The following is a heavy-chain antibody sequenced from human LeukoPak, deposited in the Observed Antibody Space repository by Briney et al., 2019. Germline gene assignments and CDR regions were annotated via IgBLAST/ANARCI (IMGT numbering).Heavy chain of an antibody. CDR1: GGSISSYY. J-gene: IGHJ6*02. D-gene: IGHD6-13*01. Sequence: SETLSLTCTVSGGSISSYYWSWIRQPPGKGLEWIGYIYYSGSTNYNPSLKSRVTISVDTSKNQFSLKLSSVTAADTAVYYCARGKQQLVPYYYYYGMDVWGQGTTVTVSS. CDR3: ARGKQQLVPYYYYYGMDV. CDR2: IYYSGST. V-gene: IGHV4-59*01.